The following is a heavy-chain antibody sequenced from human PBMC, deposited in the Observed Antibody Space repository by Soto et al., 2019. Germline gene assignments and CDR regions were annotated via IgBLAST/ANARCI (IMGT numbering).Heavy chain of an antibody. CDR2: ISYDGSNK. CDR1: GFTFSSYA. V-gene: IGHV3-30-3*01. J-gene: IGHJ6*02. CDR3: AKPVAGTSYYYYYGMDV. Sequence: SLRLSCAASGFTFSSYAMHWVRQAPGKGLEWVAVISYDGSNKYYADSVKGRFTISRDNSKNTLYLQMNSLRAEDTAVYNCAKPVAGTSYYYYYGMDVWGQGTTVTVSS. D-gene: IGHD6-19*01.